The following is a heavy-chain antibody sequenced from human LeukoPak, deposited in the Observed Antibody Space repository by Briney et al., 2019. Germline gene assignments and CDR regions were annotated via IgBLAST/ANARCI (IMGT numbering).Heavy chain of an antibody. V-gene: IGHV3-30*01. CDR2: ISYDGSNK. J-gene: IGHJ4*02. CDR3: ASVDY. Sequence: GGSLRLSCAASGFTFSSYAMHWVRQAPAKGLEGGAVISYDGSNKYYADSVKGRFTISRDNSKNTLYLQMNSLRAEDTAVYYCASVDYWGQGTLVTVSS. CDR1: GFTFSSYA.